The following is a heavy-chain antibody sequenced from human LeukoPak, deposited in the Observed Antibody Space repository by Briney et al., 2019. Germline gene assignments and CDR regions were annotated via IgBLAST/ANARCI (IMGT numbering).Heavy chain of an antibody. V-gene: IGHV4-30-4*01. CDR1: GGSISSGDYY. CDR2: IYYSGST. CDR3: ATGARGYSYPVYYYGMDV. J-gene: IGHJ6*04. D-gene: IGHD5-18*01. Sequence: TSQTLSLTCTVSGGSISSGDYYWSWIRQPPGKGLEWIGYIYYSGSTYYNPSLKSRVTISVDTSKNQFSLKLSSVTAADTAVYYCATGARGYSYPVYYYGMDVWGKGTTVTVSS.